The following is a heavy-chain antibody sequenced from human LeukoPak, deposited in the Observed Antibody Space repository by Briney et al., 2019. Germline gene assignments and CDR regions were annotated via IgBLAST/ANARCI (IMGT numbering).Heavy chain of an antibody. CDR3: AREDSYYYGSGSYPFDY. V-gene: IGHV3-74*01. J-gene: IGHJ4*02. D-gene: IGHD3-10*01. CDR2: INGDGRNI. CDR1: GFTFSSYW. Sequence: GGSLRLSCVASGFTFSSYWMHWVRHDPRKGLVWVSRINGDGRNINYADSVRGRFTISRDNAKNSLYLQMNSLRAEDTAVYYCAREDSYYYGSGSYPFDYWGQGTLVTVSS.